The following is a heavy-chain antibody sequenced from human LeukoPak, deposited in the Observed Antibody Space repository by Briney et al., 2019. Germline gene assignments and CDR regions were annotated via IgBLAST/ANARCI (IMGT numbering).Heavy chain of an antibody. CDR2: INPDGSET. CDR1: GFIFSRLW. V-gene: IGHV3-7*01. D-gene: IGHD3-3*01. CDR3: ARDRITIFGVVMGYYYYGMDV. J-gene: IGHJ6*02. Sequence: GGSLRLSCAASGFIFSRLWMTWVRQAPGKGPEWVANINPDGSETYYVDSVKGRFTLSRDNAKNSLYLQKNSLRAEDTAVYYCARDRITIFGVVMGYYYYGMDVWGQGTTVTVSS.